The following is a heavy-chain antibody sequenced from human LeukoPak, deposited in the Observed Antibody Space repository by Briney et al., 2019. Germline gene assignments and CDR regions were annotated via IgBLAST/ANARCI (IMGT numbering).Heavy chain of an antibody. Sequence: GGSLRLSCAASGFTFSSYGMHWVRQAPGKGPGWVAFIRSDGSDKYYAASVKGRFPIPRDNSKNTLYLQMNSLRAEDTAVYYCASQVGYCSGGSCYHFDYWGQGTLVTVSS. D-gene: IGHD2-15*01. CDR3: ASQVGYCSGGSCYHFDY. J-gene: IGHJ4*02. V-gene: IGHV3-30*02. CDR2: IRSDGSDK. CDR1: GFTFSSYG.